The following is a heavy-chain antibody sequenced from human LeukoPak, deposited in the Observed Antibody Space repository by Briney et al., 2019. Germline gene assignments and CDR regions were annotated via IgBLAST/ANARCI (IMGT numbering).Heavy chain of an antibody. CDR3: ARVESGFDP. CDR1: GGSFSGYY. Sequence: QPSETLSLTCAVYGGSFSGYYWSWIRRPPGKGQEWIGEINHSGSTNYNPSLKSRVTISVDTSKNQFSLKLSSVTAADTAVYYCARVESGFDPWGQGTLVTVSS. V-gene: IGHV4-34*01. J-gene: IGHJ5*02. CDR2: INHSGST.